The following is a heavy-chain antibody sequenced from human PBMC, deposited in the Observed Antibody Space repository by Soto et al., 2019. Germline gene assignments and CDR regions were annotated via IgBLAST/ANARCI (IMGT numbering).Heavy chain of an antibody. V-gene: IGHV5-51*01. CDR1: GYSFTSYW. Sequence: GESLKISCKGSGYSFTSYWIGWVRQMPGKGLEWMGIIYPGDSDTRYSPSFQGQVTISADKSISTAYLQWSSLKASDTAMYYCARHDSSGWYRHYYYYYGMDVWGQGTTVTVSS. D-gene: IGHD6-19*01. J-gene: IGHJ6*01. CDR2: IYPGDSDT. CDR3: ARHDSSGWYRHYYYYYGMDV.